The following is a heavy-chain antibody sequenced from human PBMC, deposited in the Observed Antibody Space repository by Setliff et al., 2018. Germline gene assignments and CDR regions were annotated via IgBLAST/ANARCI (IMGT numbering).Heavy chain of an antibody. J-gene: IGHJ4*02. Sequence: PGGSLRLSCSASGFTFSNSWMHWVRQAPGEGLVCVSRMNSDGNSIFYADSVKGRFTISRDNAKNTLYLQMNSLRAEDTAVYYCARSGNYRVDYWGQGTLVTVSS. V-gene: IGHV3-74*01. D-gene: IGHD1-26*01. CDR2: MNSDGNSI. CDR1: GFTFSNSW. CDR3: ARSGNYRVDY.